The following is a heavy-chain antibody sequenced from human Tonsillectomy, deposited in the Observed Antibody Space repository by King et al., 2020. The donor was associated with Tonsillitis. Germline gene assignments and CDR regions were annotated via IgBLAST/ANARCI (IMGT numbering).Heavy chain of an antibody. CDR1: GFTFSSYW. Sequence: VQLVESGGGLVQPGGSLRLSCAASGFTFSSYWMSWVRQAPGKGLEWVANIKQYGSEKYYVDSVKGRFTISRDNAKNSLYLQMNTLRAEDTAVYYCARDSADFWSGYYRSPPDYWGQGILVIVSS. D-gene: IGHD3-3*01. V-gene: IGHV3-7*01. J-gene: IGHJ4*02. CDR2: IKQYGSEK. CDR3: ARDSADFWSGYYRSPPDY.